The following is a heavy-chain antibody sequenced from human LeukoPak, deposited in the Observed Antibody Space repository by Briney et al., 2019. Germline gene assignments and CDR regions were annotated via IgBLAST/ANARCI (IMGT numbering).Heavy chain of an antibody. CDR1: GFTFSSYA. CDR2: ISGSGGST. V-gene: IGHV3-23*01. Sequence: GGSLRLSCAASGFTFSSYAMSWVRQAPGKGLEWVSAISGSGGSTYYADSVSGRFTISRDNSKNTLYLQMNSLRAEDTAVYYCAKFLPTHIVVANYYFDYWGQGTLVTVSS. CDR3: AKFLPTHIVVANYYFDY. J-gene: IGHJ4*02. D-gene: IGHD2-21*01.